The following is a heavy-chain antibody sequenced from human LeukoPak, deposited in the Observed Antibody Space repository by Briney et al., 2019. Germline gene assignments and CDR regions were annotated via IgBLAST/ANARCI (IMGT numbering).Heavy chain of an antibody. Sequence: GRSLRLPGAASGFTYGSYAMHWVRQAPGKGLEWVAVMSFDGTHIYYADSVKGRFTISRDNSKNTLYLQMNSLRAEDTAVYYCAKDPGVQCPSCYSEYFQHWGQGTLVTVSS. CDR3: AKDPGVQCPSCYSEYFQH. D-gene: IGHD2-2*02. V-gene: IGHV3-30-3*02. J-gene: IGHJ1*01. CDR2: MSFDGTHI. CDR1: GFTYGSYA.